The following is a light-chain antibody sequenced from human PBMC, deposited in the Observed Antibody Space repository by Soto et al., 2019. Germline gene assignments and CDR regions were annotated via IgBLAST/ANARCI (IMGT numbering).Light chain of an antibody. CDR2: DAP. V-gene: IGKV1-39*01. Sequence: IQMTQSPYSLPAAVGDRVTIACRARQNINTSLTWYQQKPGKAPKLLIFDAPILQNGVPSRFSVGGSRTDFTLTLTSLQSDDFATYYCQQTSSATFTFGPGTKVDIK. CDR3: QQTSSATFT. J-gene: IGKJ3*01. CDR1: QNINTS.